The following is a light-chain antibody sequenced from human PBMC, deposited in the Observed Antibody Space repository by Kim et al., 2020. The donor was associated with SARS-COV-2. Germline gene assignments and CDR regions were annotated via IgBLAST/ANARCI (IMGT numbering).Light chain of an antibody. CDR3: QQRNSWPPAVT. CDR2: YAS. J-gene: IGKJ4*01. V-gene: IGKV3-11*01. CDR1: QNIDTY. Sequence: PGERATLSCRASQNIDTYLAWYQQRPGQAPRLLVYYASNRATGVPDRFSGSGSGTDFTLTISSLEPEDFSIYYCQQRNSWPPAVTFGGGTKVDIK.